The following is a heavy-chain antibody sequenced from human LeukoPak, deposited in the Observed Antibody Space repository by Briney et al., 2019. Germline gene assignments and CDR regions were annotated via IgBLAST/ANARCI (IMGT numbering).Heavy chain of an antibody. CDR3: ARAQRFLEWLNAFDI. V-gene: IGHV1-69*05. D-gene: IGHD3-3*01. CDR2: IIPIFGTA. J-gene: IGHJ3*02. CDR1: GGTFSSYA. Sequence: SVKVSCKASGGTFSSYAISWVRQAPGQGLEWMGGIIPIFGTANYAQKFQGRVTITTDESTSTAYMELSSLRSEDTAVYYCARAQRFLEWLNAFDIWGQGTMVTVSS.